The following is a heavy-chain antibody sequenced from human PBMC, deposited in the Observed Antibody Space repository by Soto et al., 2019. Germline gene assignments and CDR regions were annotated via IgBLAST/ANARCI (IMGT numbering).Heavy chain of an antibody. V-gene: IGHV3-23*01. Sequence: GGSLRLSCAASGFTFSSYAMSWVRRAPGKGLEWVSEISGGGGSTYYADSVKGRFTISRDNSKNTLYLQMNSLRAEDTAVYSCAKLPETSGYAYYFDYWGQGTLVTVSS. CDR1: GFTFSSYA. CDR3: AKLPETSGYAYYFDY. J-gene: IGHJ4*02. D-gene: IGHD3-22*01. CDR2: ISGGGGST.